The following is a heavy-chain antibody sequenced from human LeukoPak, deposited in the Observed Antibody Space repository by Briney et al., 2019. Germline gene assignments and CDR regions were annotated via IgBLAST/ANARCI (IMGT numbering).Heavy chain of an antibody. CDR2: ISSSGSTI. CDR3: ARVVPGGVRWPPGYFQH. J-gene: IGHJ1*01. Sequence: GGSLRLSCAASGFTFSSYEMNWVRQAPGKGLEWVSYISSSGSTIYYADSVKGRFTISRDNAKNSLYLQMNSLRAEDTAVYYCARVVPGGVRWPPGYFQHWGQGTLVTVSS. D-gene: IGHD4-23*01. V-gene: IGHV3-48*03. CDR1: GFTFSSYE.